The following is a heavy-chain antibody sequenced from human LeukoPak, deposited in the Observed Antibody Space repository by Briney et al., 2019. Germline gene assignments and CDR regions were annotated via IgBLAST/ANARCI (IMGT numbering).Heavy chain of an antibody. D-gene: IGHD4-17*01. CDR2: ISTSTGGT. V-gene: IGHV1-18*01. Sequence: ASVKVSCKTSGYSFILYGISWVRQAPGQGPEWMGWISTSTGGTKYTQKFQGRVTLTTGTSTSTAYMELSSLRSEDTAVYYCARATHYYYYYMDVWGKGTTVTVSS. CDR3: ARATHYYYYYMDV. CDR1: GYSFILYG. J-gene: IGHJ6*03.